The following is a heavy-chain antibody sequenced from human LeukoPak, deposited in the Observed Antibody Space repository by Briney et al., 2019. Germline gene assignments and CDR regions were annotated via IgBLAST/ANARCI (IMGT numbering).Heavy chain of an antibody. J-gene: IGHJ4*02. CDR1: GGSISSYY. V-gene: IGHV4-59*01. D-gene: IGHD5-24*01. Sequence: KPSETLSLTCTVSGGSISSYYWTWIRQPPGKGLEWIGYIHYSGGTNYIPSLKSRVTISVDTSKNQFSLKLNSVTAADTAVYYCSSGHQRDGYTYFDFWGQGTLVTVSS. CDR3: SSGHQRDGYTYFDF. CDR2: IHYSGGT.